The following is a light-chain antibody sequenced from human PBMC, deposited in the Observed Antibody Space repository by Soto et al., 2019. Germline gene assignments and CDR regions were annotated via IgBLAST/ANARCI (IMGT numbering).Light chain of an antibody. Sequence: EIGWTQSPGTLSLSPGERATLSCRASQSVYNNYLAWYQQKPGQTPRLLVNGASNRATGIPDRFSGGGSGTDFTLTISSLEPEDFAVYYCQQYGLPPHSFGQGTRVEIK. CDR2: GAS. J-gene: IGKJ2*01. CDR3: QQYGLPPHS. CDR1: QSVYNNY. V-gene: IGKV3-20*01.